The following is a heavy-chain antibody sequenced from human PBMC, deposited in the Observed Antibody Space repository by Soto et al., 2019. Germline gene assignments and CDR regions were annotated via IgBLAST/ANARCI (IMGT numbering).Heavy chain of an antibody. CDR3: ISGGVVVTAIWN. J-gene: IGHJ4*02. V-gene: IGHV3-15*07. CDR2: IKSNSDDGTA. Sequence: GGSLRLSCAASGFSFSNTWMSWVRQAPGKGLEWVGRIKSNSDDGTAAYSAPVKGRFTISRDDSKNTLYLQMNSLKTEDTAVYYCISGGVVVTAIWNWGQGTLVTVSS. D-gene: IGHD2-21*02. CDR1: GFSFSNTW.